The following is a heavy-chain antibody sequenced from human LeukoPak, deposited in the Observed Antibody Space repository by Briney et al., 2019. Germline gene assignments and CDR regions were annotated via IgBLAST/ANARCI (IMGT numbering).Heavy chain of an antibody. CDR2: FHPEDGET. J-gene: IGHJ6*04. CDR3: ATEGTTGTTVGPRGYYYGMDV. V-gene: IGHV1-24*01. Sequence: ASVTVSCKVSGYTLTELSMHWVRQAPGKGLEWMGGFHPEDGETIYAQKFQGRVTMTEDTSTDTAYMELSSLRSEDTAVYYCATEGTTGTTVGPRGYYYGMDVWGKGTTVTVSS. D-gene: IGHD1-1*01. CDR1: GYTLTELS.